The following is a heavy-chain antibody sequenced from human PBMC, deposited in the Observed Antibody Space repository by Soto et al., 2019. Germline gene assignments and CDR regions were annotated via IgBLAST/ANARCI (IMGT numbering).Heavy chain of an antibody. J-gene: IGHJ6*02. Sequence: VESLKRSCNGSGYSFTSYWIGWVRQMPGKGLEWMGIIYPGDSDTRYSPSFQGQVTISADKSISTAYLQWSSLKASDTAMYYCARQVVVPDYYYGMDVWGQGTTVTVS. CDR3: ARQVVVPDYYYGMDV. V-gene: IGHV5-51*01. D-gene: IGHD2-15*01. CDR1: GYSFTSYW. CDR2: IYPGDSDT.